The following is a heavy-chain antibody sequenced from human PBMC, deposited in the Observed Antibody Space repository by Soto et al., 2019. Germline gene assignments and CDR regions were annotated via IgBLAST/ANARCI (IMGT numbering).Heavy chain of an antibody. Sequence: PGGSLRLSCADSGFTASINYMSWVRQAPGKGLEWVSLFYAGGSTYYADSVKGRFTISRDTSKNTLYLQMNSLRVDDTAVYYCARGYESSSRPVAYWGQGIPVTVYS. CDR1: GFTASINY. D-gene: IGHD6-13*01. CDR2: FYAGGST. CDR3: ARGYESSSRPVAY. V-gene: IGHV3-53*01. J-gene: IGHJ4*02.